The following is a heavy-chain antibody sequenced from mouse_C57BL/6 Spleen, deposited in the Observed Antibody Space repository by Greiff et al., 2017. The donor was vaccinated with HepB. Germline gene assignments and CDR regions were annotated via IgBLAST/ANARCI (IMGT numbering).Heavy chain of an antibody. V-gene: IGHV1-64*01. CDR3: ARRAYGRPYWYFDV. CDR1: GYTFTSYW. J-gene: IGHJ1*03. D-gene: IGHD1-1*01. CDR2: IHPNSGST. Sequence: VQLQQSGAELVKPGASVKLSCKASGYTFTSYWMHWVKQRPGQGLEWIGMIHPNSGSTNYNEKFKSKATLTVDKSSSTAYMQLSSLTSEDSAVYYCARRAYGRPYWYFDVWGTGTTVTVSS.